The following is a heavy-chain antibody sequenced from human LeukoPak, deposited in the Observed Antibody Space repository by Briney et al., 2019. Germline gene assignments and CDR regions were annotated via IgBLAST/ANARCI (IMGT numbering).Heavy chain of an antibody. V-gene: IGHV4-39*07. CDR1: GGSLASGNYY. J-gene: IGHJ4*02. D-gene: IGHD6-13*01. Sequence: PSETLSLTCTVSGGSLASGNYYWGWIRQPPGKGLEWIATIYYSGNTYYNPSLKSRVTISLDTPKNQFSLKLSSVTAADTAVYYCAGDHTAAGLYYFDYWGQGALVTVSS. CDR3: AGDHTAAGLYYFDY. CDR2: IYYSGNT.